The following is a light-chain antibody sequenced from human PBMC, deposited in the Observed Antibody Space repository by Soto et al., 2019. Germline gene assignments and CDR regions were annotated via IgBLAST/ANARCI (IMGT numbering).Light chain of an antibody. J-gene: IGKJ1*01. CDR2: GAS. CDR3: QQYNNWPPRAWT. CDR1: QSVSSN. V-gene: IGKV3-15*01. Sequence: EIVMTQSPATLSVSPGERATLSCRASQSVSSNLAWYQQKPGQAPRLLIYGASTRATGIPARFSGSGSGTEFTLTISSLQSEAFAVYYGQQYNNWPPRAWTFGQGTKVEIK.